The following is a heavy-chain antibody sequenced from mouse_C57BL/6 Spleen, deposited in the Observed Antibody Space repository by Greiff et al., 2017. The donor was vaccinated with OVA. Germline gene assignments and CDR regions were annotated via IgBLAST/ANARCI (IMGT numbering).Heavy chain of an antibody. J-gene: IGHJ3*01. V-gene: IGHV5-4*01. CDR2: ISDGGSYT. CDR3: ARDRGASAY. Sequence: VATISDGGSYTYYPDNVKGRFTISRDNAKNNLYLQMSHLKSEDTAMYYCARDRGASAYWGQGTLVTVSA.